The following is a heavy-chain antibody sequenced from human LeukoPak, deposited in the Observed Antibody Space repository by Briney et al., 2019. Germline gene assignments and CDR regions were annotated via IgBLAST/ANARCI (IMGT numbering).Heavy chain of an antibody. CDR1: GYTFTSYA. D-gene: IGHD3-10*01. CDR2: INTNTGNP. V-gene: IGHV7-4-1*02. J-gene: IGHJ4*02. Sequence: ASVKVSCKASGYTFTSYAMNWVRQAPGQGLEWMGWINTNTGNPTYAQGFTGRFVFSLDTSVSTAYLQISSLKAEDTAVYYCTRDQVLWFGELSTATYYFDYWGQGTLVTVSS. CDR3: TRDQVLWFGELSTATYYFDY.